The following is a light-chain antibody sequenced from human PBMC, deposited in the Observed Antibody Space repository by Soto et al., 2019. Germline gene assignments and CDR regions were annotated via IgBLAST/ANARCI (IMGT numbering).Light chain of an antibody. CDR1: SSDVGGYTY. CDR3: SSYAGSNIYV. CDR2: EVS. J-gene: IGLJ1*01. V-gene: IGLV2-8*01. Sequence: QSVLTQPPSASGSPGQSVTISCTGISSDVGGYTYVSWYQQHPGKAPKLMIYEVSKRPSGVPDRFSGSKSGNTASLTVSGLQAEDEADYFCSSYAGSNIYVFGTGTKVTVL.